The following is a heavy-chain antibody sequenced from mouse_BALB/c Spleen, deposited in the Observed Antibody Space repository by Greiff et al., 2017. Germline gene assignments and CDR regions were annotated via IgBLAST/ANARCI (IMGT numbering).Heavy chain of an antibody. Sequence: VQLQQSGPELVKPGASVKMSCKASGYTFTSYVMHWVKQKPGQGLEWIGSINPYNDGTKYNEKFKGKATLTSDKSSSTAYMELSSLTSEDSAVYYCARKYGNFYAMDYWGQGTSVTVST. D-gene: IGHD2-10*02. CDR3: ARKYGNFYAMDY. J-gene: IGHJ4*01. CDR2: INPYNDGT. V-gene: IGHV1-14*01. CDR1: GYTFTSYV.